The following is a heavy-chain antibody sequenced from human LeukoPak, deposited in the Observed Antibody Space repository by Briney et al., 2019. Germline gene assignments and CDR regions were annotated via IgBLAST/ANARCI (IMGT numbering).Heavy chain of an antibody. CDR2: ISYDGSNK. J-gene: IGHJ2*01. CDR3: ARGVGPRYFDL. Sequence: GGSLRLSCAASGFTFSSYAMHWVRQAPGKGLEWVAVISYDGSNKYYADSVKGRFTISRDNSKNTLYLQMNSLRAEDTAVYYCARGVGPRYFDLWGRGTLVTVSS. CDR1: GFTFSSYA. D-gene: IGHD1-26*01. V-gene: IGHV3-30*04.